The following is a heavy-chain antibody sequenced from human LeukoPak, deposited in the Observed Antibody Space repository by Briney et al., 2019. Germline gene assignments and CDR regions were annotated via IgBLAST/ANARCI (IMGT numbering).Heavy chain of an antibody. CDR3: ATDPWELLPC. D-gene: IGHD1-26*01. CDR1: GFTFSSYA. J-gene: IGHJ4*02. CDR2: ISGSGGST. V-gene: IGHV3-23*01. Sequence: PGGSLRLSCAASGFTFSSYAMSWVRQAPGKGLEWVSAISGSGGSTYYADSVRGRFTISRDNSKNTLYLQMSYLRIEDTALYYCATDPWELLPCWGQGTLVTVSA.